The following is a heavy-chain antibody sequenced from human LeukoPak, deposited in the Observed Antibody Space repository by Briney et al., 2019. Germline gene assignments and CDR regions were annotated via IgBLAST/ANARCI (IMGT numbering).Heavy chain of an antibody. CDR3: AKDLAWGLDY. CDR1: GFTFSNYA. CDR2: ISNSGDAT. V-gene: IGHV3-23*01. Sequence: GGSLRLSCAASGFTFSNYAMSWVRQAPGKGLEWVSTISNSGDATYYADSVKGRFTISRDNSKNTLYLQMNNLRAEDTAVYYCAKDLAWGLDYWGQGTPVTVSS. D-gene: IGHD7-27*01. J-gene: IGHJ4*02.